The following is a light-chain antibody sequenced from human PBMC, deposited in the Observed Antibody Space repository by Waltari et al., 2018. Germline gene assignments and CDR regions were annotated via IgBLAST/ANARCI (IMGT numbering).Light chain of an antibody. CDR3: SSYLSGVTLYV. CDR2: AVT. J-gene: IGLJ1*01. V-gene: IGLV2-14*03. Sequence: QSALTQPASVSGSPGQSIPIPCTGTSRYVGASNYVSCYQQPPGKAPKLMIYAVTKRPSGVSGRFSGSKSGNTASLTISGLQAEDEADYYCSSYLSGVTLYVFGTGTKVTVL. CDR1: SRYVGASNY.